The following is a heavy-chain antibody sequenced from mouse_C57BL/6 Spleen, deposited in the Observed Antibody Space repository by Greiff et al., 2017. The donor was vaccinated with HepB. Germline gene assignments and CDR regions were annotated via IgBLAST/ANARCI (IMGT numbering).Heavy chain of an antibody. V-gene: IGHV5-9-1*02. Sequence: DVHLVESGEGLVKPGGSLKLSCAASGFTFSSYAMSWVRQTPEKRLEWVAYISSGGDYIYYADTVKGRFTISRDNARNTLYLQMSSLKSEDTAMYYCTRDGAPYAMDYWGQGTSVTVSS. CDR1: GFTFSSYA. CDR2: ISSGGDYI. J-gene: IGHJ4*01. CDR3: TRDGAPYAMDY. D-gene: IGHD2-3*01.